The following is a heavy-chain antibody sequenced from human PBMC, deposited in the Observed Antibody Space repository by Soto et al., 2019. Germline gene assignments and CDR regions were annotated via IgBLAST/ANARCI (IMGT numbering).Heavy chain of an antibody. J-gene: IGHJ4*02. CDR3: ASPRNTYYYDSSGYDY. CDR1: GGTFSSYA. V-gene: IGHV1-69*13. D-gene: IGHD3-22*01. Sequence: SVKVSCKASGGTFSSYAISWVRQAPGQGLEWMGGIIPIFGTANYAQKFQGRVTITADESTSTAYMELSSLRSEDTAVYYCASPRNTYYYDSSGYDYWGQGTLVTVSS. CDR2: IIPIFGTA.